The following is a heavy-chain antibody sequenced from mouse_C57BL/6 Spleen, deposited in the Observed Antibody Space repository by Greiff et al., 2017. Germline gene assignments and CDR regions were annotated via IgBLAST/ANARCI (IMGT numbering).Heavy chain of an antibody. D-gene: IGHD2-5*01. CDR1: GYAFTNYL. V-gene: IGHV1-54*01. CDR2: INPGSGGT. CDR3: ARVSYSRPAMDY. Sequence: VQLQQSGAELVRPGTSVKVSCKASGYAFTNYLIEWVKQRPGQGLEWIGVINPGSGGTHYNEKFKGKATLTADKSSSTAYMQLSSLTSEDSAVYFCARVSYSRPAMDYWGQGTSVTVSS. J-gene: IGHJ4*01.